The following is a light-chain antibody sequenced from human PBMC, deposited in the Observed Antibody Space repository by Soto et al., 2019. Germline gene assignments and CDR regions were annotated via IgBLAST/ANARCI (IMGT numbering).Light chain of an antibody. CDR1: QSISNW. J-gene: IGKJ1*01. CDR2: KAS. V-gene: IGKV1-5*03. CDR3: QQYNSYWT. Sequence: DIKMPQSPSTLSASVGDRVTITCRASQSISNWLAWYQQKPGKAPNLLIYKASSLESGVPSRFSGSGSGTEFTLTISSLQPDDFATYYCQQYNSYWTFGQGTKVEIK.